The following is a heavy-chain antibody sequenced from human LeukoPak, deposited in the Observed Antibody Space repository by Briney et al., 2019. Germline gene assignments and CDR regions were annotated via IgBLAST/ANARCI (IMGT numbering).Heavy chain of an antibody. CDR3: AKGGPIGLRDPVGY. CDR2: ISYDGSYK. Sequence: GGSLRLSCAASEFTFSSYGMHWVRQAPGKGLEWVAEISYDGSYKYYAVSVRGRFTISRDNSKNTLYLQMNSLRAEDTAVYYCAKGGPIGLRDPVGYWGQGTLVTVSS. CDR1: EFTFSSYG. V-gene: IGHV3-30*18. D-gene: IGHD3-16*01. J-gene: IGHJ4*02.